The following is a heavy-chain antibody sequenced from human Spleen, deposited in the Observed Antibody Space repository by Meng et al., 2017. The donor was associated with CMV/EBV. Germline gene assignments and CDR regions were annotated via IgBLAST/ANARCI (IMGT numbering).Heavy chain of an antibody. J-gene: IGHJ4*02. Sequence: ASVKVSCKASGYTFTGYYMHWVRQAPGQGLEWMGWINPNSGSTTYAQKFQGRVTMTRDTSTSTVYMEMSSLRSEDTAVYYCARGRFDYGDYTVINFWGQGTLVTVSS. CDR2: INPNSGST. V-gene: IGHV1-2*02. D-gene: IGHD4-17*01. CDR3: ARGRFDYGDYTVINF. CDR1: GYTFTGYY.